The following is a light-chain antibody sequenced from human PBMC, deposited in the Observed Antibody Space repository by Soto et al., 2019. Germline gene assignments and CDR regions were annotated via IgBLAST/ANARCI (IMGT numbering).Light chain of an antibody. Sequence: EIVMTQSQATLSVSPGQRATLSCRASRNINRKLAWYQQKPGQAPRLLISRASTRATGIPARFSGSGSGTEFTRSISCLESEDFAVYYCQQYYDYPPLIFGGGTKVEIK. CDR1: RNINRK. CDR3: QQYYDYPPLI. V-gene: IGKV3-15*01. J-gene: IGKJ4*01. CDR2: RAS.